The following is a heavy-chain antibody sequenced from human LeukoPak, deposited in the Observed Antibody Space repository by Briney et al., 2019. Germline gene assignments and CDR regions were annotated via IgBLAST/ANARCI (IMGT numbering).Heavy chain of an antibody. Sequence: GGSLRLSCAASGFTFSSYWMSWVRQAPGKGLEWVANIKQDGSEKYYVDSVKGRFTISRDNAKNSLYLQMNSLRAEDTAVYYCARDYGSGSYYGGFDYWGQGTLVTVSS. CDR1: GFTFSSYW. J-gene: IGHJ4*02. V-gene: IGHV3-7*01. CDR3: ARDYGSGSYYGGFDY. CDR2: IKQDGSEK. D-gene: IGHD3-10*01.